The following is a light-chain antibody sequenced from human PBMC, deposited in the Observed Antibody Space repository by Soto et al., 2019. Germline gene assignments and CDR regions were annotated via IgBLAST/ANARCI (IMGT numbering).Light chain of an antibody. CDR2: EVS. Sequence: QSVLTRPASVSGSPGQSITISCTATSSDVGGYNYVSWYQQHPGKAPELMIYEVSNRPSGVSNRFSGSKSGNTASLTISGLQAEDEADYYCTSYTSTTTYVFGTGTKVTVL. CDR3: TSYTSTTTYV. J-gene: IGLJ1*01. CDR1: SSDVGGYNY. V-gene: IGLV2-14*01.